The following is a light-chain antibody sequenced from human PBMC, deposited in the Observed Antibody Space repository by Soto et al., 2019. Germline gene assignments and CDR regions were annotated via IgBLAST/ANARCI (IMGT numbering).Light chain of an antibody. V-gene: IGKV3-15*01. Sequence: EIVMTQSPATLSVSPGERATLSCRASQSVSSNLAWYQQKPGQAPRPLIYGASTRATGIPARFSGSGSGTEFTLTISSLQSEDFAVYYCQQYNNWPPEGTFGQGTRLEIK. CDR2: GAS. CDR1: QSVSSN. J-gene: IGKJ5*01. CDR3: QQYNNWPPEGT.